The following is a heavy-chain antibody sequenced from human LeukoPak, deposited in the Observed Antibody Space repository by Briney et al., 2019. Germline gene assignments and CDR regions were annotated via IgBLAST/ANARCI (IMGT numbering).Heavy chain of an antibody. V-gene: IGHV4-34*01. CDR1: GGSFSGYY. J-gene: IGHJ4*02. D-gene: IGHD3-22*01. Sequence: KTSETLSLTCAVYGGSFSGYYWSWIRQPPGKGLEWIGEINHSGSTNYNPSLKSRVTISVDTSKNQFSLKLSSVTAADTAVYYCARDDYYDSSGYYVYWGQGTLVTVSS. CDR3: ARDDYYDSSGYYVY. CDR2: INHSGST.